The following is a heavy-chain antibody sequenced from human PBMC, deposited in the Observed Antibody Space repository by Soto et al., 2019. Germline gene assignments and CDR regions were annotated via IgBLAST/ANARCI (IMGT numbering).Heavy chain of an antibody. CDR3: ARDLAAGEH. D-gene: IGHD6-13*01. J-gene: IGHJ4*02. Sequence: QVQLVQSGAEVKKPGASVKVSCRTSGYTFTHYYIHWVRQAPGQGLEWLAIINPASGSTNYAQDFQGRVTLAMDTSTTNVHMELSGLRAEDTAIFFCARDLAAGEHWGQGNLVNVSS. CDR1: GYTFTHYY. V-gene: IGHV1-46*01. CDR2: INPASGST.